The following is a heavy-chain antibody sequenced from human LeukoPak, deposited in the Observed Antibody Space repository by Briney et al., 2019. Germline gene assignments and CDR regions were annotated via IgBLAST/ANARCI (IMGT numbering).Heavy chain of an antibody. CDR2: IYYSGST. CDR1: GGSISSSSYY. J-gene: IGHJ4*02. CDR3: ARRGGYSYGRHEGSDY. Sequence: PSETLSLTCTVSGGSISSSSYYWGWIRQPPGEGLEWIGSIYYSGSTYYNPSLKSRVTISVDTSKNQFSLKLSSVTAADTAVYYCARRGGYSYGRHEGSDYWGQGTLVTVSS. D-gene: IGHD5-18*01. V-gene: IGHV4-39*01.